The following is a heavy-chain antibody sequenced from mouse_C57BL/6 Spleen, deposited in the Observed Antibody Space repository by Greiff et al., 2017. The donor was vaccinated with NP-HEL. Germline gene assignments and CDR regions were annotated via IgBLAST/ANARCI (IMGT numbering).Heavy chain of an antibody. D-gene: IGHD1-1*01. Sequence: VQLQESGAELMKPGASVKLSCKATGYTFTGYWIAWVQQRPGHGLEWIGEIFPGSGSTNYNEKFKGRATFTADTSSNTAYMQLSMLTTEDSAIYYCARTDGSSHSGFAYWGQGTLVTVSA. CDR1: GYTFTGYW. J-gene: IGHJ3*01. CDR3: ARTDGSSHSGFAY. CDR2: IFPGSGST. V-gene: IGHV1-9*01.